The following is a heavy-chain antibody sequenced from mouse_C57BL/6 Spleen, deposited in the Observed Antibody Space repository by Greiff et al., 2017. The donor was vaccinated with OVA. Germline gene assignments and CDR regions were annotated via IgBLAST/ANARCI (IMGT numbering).Heavy chain of an antibody. J-gene: IGHJ2*01. CDR2: INPSSGYT. Sequence: VKLQESGAELARPGASVKMSCKASGYTFTSYTMHWVKQRPGQGLEWIGYINPSSGYTKYNQKFKDKATLTADKSSSTAYMQLSSLTSEDSAVYYCARNSFFDYWGQGTTLTVSS. CDR3: ARNSFFDY. V-gene: IGHV1-4*01. CDR1: GYTFTSYT.